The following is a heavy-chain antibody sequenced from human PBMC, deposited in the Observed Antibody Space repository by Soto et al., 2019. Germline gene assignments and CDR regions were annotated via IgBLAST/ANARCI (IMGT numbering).Heavy chain of an antibody. D-gene: IGHD3-10*01. J-gene: IGHJ6*02. CDR3: ARGRDYYGSGSYYHYYAMDV. Sequence: LRLSCAASGFTFSTYAMHWVRQAPGKGLEWVAVTSYDGSNKYYADSVKGRFTISRDNSKNTLYLQMNSLRAEDTAVYYCARGRDYYGSGSYYHYYAMDVWGQGTTVTVSS. V-gene: IGHV3-30-3*01. CDR1: GFTFSTYA. CDR2: TSYDGSNK.